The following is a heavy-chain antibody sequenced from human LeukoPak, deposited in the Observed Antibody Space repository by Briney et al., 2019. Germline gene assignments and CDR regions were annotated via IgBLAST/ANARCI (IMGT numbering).Heavy chain of an antibody. V-gene: IGHV7-4-1*02. CDR3: ARGGVPTINNWFDP. CDR1: GYTFTSYY. Sequence: GASVKVSCKASGYTFTSYYMHWVRQAPGQGLEWMGWINTNTGNPTYAQGFTGRFVLSLDTSVNTAYLQISSLKAEDTAVYYCARGGVPTINNWFDPWGQGTLVTVSS. CDR2: INTNTGNP. J-gene: IGHJ5*02. D-gene: IGHD5-12*01.